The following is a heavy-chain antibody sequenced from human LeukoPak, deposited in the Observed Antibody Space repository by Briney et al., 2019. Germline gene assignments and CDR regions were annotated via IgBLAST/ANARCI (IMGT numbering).Heavy chain of an antibody. V-gene: IGHV4-61*02. CDR3: ARRLRITMVRGPTDPFDY. Sequence: SETLSLTCTVSGDSISSGDYYWSWIRQPAGKGLEWIGRISSSGSTNYNPSLKSRVTISVDTSKNQFSLKLSSVTAADTAVYYCARRLRITMVRGPTDPFDYWGQGTLVTVSS. CDR2: ISSSGST. J-gene: IGHJ4*02. D-gene: IGHD3-10*01. CDR1: GDSISSGDYY.